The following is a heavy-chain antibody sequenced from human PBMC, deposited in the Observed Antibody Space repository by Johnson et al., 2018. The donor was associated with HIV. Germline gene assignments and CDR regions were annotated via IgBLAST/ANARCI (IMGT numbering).Heavy chain of an antibody. CDR1: GFTFSDYY. Sequence: QVQLVESGGGSVKSGGSLRVSCAASGFTFSDYYMSWIRQAPGKGLEWVSYISGSGSTLYYADSVKGRFTISRDNAKNSLYLQMNSLRAEDTAVYYCARDWGPRLGYYDSSGYYWAFDVWGQGTMVTVSS. D-gene: IGHD3-22*01. CDR2: ISGSGSTL. J-gene: IGHJ3*01. CDR3: ARDWGPRLGYYDSSGYYWAFDV. V-gene: IGHV3-11*04.